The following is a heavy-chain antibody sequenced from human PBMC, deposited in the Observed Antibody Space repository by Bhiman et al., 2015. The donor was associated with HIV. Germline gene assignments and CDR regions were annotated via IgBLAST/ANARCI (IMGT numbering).Heavy chain of an antibody. D-gene: IGHD4-11*01. J-gene: IGHJ6*03. Sequence: EVQVLESGGGLVQPGGSLRLSCAASGFTFNNYAMTWVRQAPGKGLEWVSGISGSGDSTYYGDSVKGRFIISRDNSKNTLYLQMDSLRIEDTAVYYCARNHRSSNWLGIFYYYMDVWGKGTTVTVSS. CDR3: ARNHRSSNWLGIFYYYMDV. V-gene: IGHV3-23*01. CDR2: ISGSGDST. CDR1: GFTFNNYA.